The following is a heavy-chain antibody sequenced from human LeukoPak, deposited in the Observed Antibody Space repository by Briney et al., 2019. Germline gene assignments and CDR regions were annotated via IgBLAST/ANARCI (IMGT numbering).Heavy chain of an antibody. V-gene: IGHV3-30-3*01. D-gene: IGHD3-16*01. CDR3: ARDFGDLPDY. CDR2: ISYDGSNK. CDR1: GYTFSSYA. J-gene: IGHJ4*02. Sequence: GRSLRLSCAASGYTFSSYARHWVRQAPGKGLEWVAVISYDGSNKYYADSVKGRFTISRDNSKNTLYLQMNSLRAEDTAVYYCARDFGDLPDYWGQGTLVTVSS.